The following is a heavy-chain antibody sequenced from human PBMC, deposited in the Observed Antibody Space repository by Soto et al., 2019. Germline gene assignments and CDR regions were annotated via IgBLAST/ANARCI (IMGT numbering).Heavy chain of an antibody. CDR2: INSEGDIT. CDR1: GFTFTSYW. D-gene: IGHD3-3*01. J-gene: IGHJ4*02. V-gene: IGHV3-74*01. Sequence: PVGSLRLSCAASGFTFTSYWMHWVRQVPGKGLVWVSHINSEGDITDYADSVKGRFTISRDNTKNALYLQMNSLRAEDTAVYYCASLSAPSDYWGQGTRVTVSS. CDR3: ASLSAPSDY.